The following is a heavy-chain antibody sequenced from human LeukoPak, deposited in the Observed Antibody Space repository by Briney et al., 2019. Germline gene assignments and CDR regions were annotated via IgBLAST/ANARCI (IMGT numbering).Heavy chain of an antibody. CDR3: ARAGVVPAAINRAFDI. J-gene: IGHJ3*02. CDR1: GGSINSGDYY. D-gene: IGHD2-2*02. CDR2: IYHNGDT. V-gene: IGHV4-30-4*08. Sequence: PSETLSLTCIVSGGSINSGDYYWSWIRQPPGKGLEWIGYIYHNGDTYYSPSLKSRVSISVKTYKNQFSLKLSSVTAADTAVYYCARAGVVPAAINRAFDIWGQGAVVTVSS.